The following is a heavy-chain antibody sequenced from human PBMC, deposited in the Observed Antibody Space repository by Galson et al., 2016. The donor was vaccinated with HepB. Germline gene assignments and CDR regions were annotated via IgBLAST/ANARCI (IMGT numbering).Heavy chain of an antibody. D-gene: IGHD3-22*01. J-gene: IGHJ4*02. CDR1: GFSFDDYA. CDR3: TKDVHYDSSGYFDY. CDR2: LSWNSGSI. Sequence: SLRLSCAASGFSFDDYAMHWVRQAPGKGLEWVSGLSWNSGSIGYADSVKGRFTISRDNVKNSLYLQMNSLRAEDTALYYCTKDVHYDSSGYFDYWGQGTLVTVSS. V-gene: IGHV3-9*01.